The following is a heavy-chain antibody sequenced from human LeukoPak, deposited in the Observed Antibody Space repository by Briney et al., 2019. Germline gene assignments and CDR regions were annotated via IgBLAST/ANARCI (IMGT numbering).Heavy chain of an antibody. CDR2: IYYSGST. D-gene: IGHD6-19*01. CDR3: ARGSGWYLY. CDR1: GGSITNYY. Sequence: SETLSLTCTVSGGSITNYYWSWIRQPPGKGLEWIGYIYYSGSTNYSPSLKSRVTISVDTSKNQVSLKLNSVTAADTAVYYCARGSGWYLYWGQGTLVTVSS. J-gene: IGHJ4*02. V-gene: IGHV4-59*01.